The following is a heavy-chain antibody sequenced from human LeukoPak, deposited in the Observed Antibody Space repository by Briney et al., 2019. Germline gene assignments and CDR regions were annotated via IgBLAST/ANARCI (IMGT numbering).Heavy chain of an antibody. CDR1: GGSISSYY. CDR2: IYYSGST. CDR3: AREASCSGGSCYSFAFDI. D-gene: IGHD2-15*01. J-gene: IGHJ3*02. Sequence: SETLSLTCTVSGGSISSYYWSWIRQPPGKRLEWIGYIYYSGSTNYNPSLKSRVTISVDTSKNQFSLKLSSVTAADTAVYYCAREASCSGGSCYSFAFDIWGQGTMVTVSS. V-gene: IGHV4-59*01.